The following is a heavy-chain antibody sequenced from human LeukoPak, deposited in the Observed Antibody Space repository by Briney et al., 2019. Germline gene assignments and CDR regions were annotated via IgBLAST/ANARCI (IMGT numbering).Heavy chain of an antibody. CDR2: ISSSSSYI. V-gene: IGHV3-21*01. CDR1: GFTFRSYT. D-gene: IGHD2-2*03. CDR3: ARDGSLYYYYGMDV. Sequence: GGPLRLLCAAWGFTFRSYTMLGLPDAPEEGLECVSYISSSSSYIYYADSVKGRFTISRDNAKNSLYLQMNSLRAEDTAVYYCARDGSLYYYYGMDVWGQGTTVTVSS. J-gene: IGHJ6*02.